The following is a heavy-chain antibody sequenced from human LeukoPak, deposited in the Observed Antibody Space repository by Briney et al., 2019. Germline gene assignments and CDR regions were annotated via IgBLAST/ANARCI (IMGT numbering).Heavy chain of an antibody. CDR1: GGSISSSSYY. V-gene: IGHV4-39*02. Sequence: SETLSLTCTVSGGSISSSSYYWGWIRQPPGKGLEWIGSIYYSGSTYYNPSLKSRVTISVDTSKNQFSLKLSSVTAADAAVYYCAREEYYYGSGSYLSPRFDPWGQGTLVTVSS. CDR2: IYYSGST. D-gene: IGHD3-10*01. J-gene: IGHJ5*02. CDR3: AREEYYYGSGSYLSPRFDP.